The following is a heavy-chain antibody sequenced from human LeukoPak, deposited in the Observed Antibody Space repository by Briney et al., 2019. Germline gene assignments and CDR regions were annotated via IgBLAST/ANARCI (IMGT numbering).Heavy chain of an antibody. CDR1: GFTFSSYE. J-gene: IGHJ4*02. V-gene: IGHV3-48*03. D-gene: IGHD5-12*01. CDR2: ISSSGSIL. Sequence: GGSLRLSCAASGFTFSSYEMNWVRQAPGKGLEWVSYISSSGSILYYADSVKGRFTISRDNAKNSLYLQMNSLRAEDTAVYYCASVRINGYDLDYWGQGTLVTVSS. CDR3: ASVRINGYDLDY.